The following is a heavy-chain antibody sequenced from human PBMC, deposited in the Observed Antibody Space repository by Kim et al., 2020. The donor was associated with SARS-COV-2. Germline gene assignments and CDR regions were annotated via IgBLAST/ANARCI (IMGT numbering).Heavy chain of an antibody. Sequence: GESLKISCKGSGYSFTSYWIGWVRQMPGKGLEWMGIIYPGDSDTRYSPSFQGQVTISADKSISTAYLQWSSLKASDTAMYYCARALVGSGPYYYYYGMDVWGQGTTVTVSS. CDR1: GYSFTSYW. CDR2: IYPGDSDT. D-gene: IGHD1-26*01. J-gene: IGHJ6*02. CDR3: ARALVGSGPYYYYYGMDV. V-gene: IGHV5-51*01.